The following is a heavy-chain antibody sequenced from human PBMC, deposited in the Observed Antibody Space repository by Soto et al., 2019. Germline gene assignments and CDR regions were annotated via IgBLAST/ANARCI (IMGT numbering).Heavy chain of an antibody. CDR2: ISSRSGTI. J-gene: IGHJ4*02. Sequence: GGSLRLSCAASGFSFSDYYMTWIRQAPGQGLEWVSYISSRSGTIFYADSVKGRFTISRDNSKNTLYLQMNSLRTEDTAMYYCVKEGPITNWYFDYWGQGTLVTSPQ. V-gene: IGHV3-11*04. D-gene: IGHD1-1*01. CDR3: VKEGPITNWYFDY. CDR1: GFSFSDYY.